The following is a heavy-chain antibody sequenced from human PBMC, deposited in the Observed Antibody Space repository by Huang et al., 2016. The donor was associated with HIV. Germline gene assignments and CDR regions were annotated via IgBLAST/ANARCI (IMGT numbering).Heavy chain of an antibody. CDR1: GGSVNSGSYY. V-gene: IGHV4-61*03. CDR3: AAGLYQLWFDP. Sequence: QVHLQESGPGLVKPSETLSLTCTVSGGSVNSGSYYWSWIRPPPGKGLEWIGLIYYTGRTSYNPSLKSRVTISIDTSTHRFSLNLTSVTAADTAMYYCAAGLYQLWFDPWGQGTLVTVSS. J-gene: IGHJ5*02. D-gene: IGHD2-2*01. CDR2: IYYTGRT.